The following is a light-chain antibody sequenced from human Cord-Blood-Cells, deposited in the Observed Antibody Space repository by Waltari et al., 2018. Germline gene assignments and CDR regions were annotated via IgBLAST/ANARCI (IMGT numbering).Light chain of an antibody. CDR1: SSDVGGYNY. Sequence: QSALTQPASVSGSPGQSITISCTGTSSDVGGYNYVSWYQQHPGKAPKLMIYDVSKLPSGVPNRFPGSKSGNTASLTISGLQAEDEADYYCSSYTSSSTLRVFGGGTKLTVL. CDR2: DVS. V-gene: IGLV2-14*01. CDR3: SSYTSSSTLRV. J-gene: IGLJ3*02.